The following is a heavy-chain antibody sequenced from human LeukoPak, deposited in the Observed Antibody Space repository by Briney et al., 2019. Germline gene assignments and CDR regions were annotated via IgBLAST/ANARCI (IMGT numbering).Heavy chain of an antibody. Sequence: PGGSLRLSCAASGFTFSSYWMSWVRQAPGKGLEWVSAISGSGGSTYYADSVKGRFTISRDNSKNTLYLQMNSLRAEDTAIYYCAKSRGSYWVPEFDYWGQGTLVTVSS. CDR3: AKSRGSYWVPEFDY. CDR1: GFTFSSYW. V-gene: IGHV3-23*01. CDR2: ISGSGGST. D-gene: IGHD1-26*01. J-gene: IGHJ4*02.